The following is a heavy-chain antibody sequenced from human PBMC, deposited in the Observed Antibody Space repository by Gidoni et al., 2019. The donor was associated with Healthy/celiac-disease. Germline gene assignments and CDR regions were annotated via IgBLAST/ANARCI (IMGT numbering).Heavy chain of an antibody. J-gene: IGHJ4*02. V-gene: IGHV4-39*01. CDR3: ARQSIYDFWSGPTLFDY. CDR2: IYYSGST. CDR1: GGSISSSSYY. D-gene: IGHD3-3*01. Sequence: QLHLQESGPGLVKPSETLSLTCSVSGGSISSSSYYWGWIRQPPGKGLEWIGSIYYSGSTYYNPSLKSRVTISVDTSKNQFSLKLSSVTAADTAVYYCARQSIYDFWSGPTLFDYWGQGTLVTVSS.